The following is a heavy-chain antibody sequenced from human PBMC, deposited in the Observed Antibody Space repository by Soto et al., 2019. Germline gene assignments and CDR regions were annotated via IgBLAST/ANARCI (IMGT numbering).Heavy chain of an antibody. CDR3: AIGLMTTSPHLDF. Sequence: QVQVVESGGGVVQPGKSLRLSCAASGFTFSHYAFHWVRQAPGKGLEWVAFISYDGNSKYYADSVKGRFTSSRNNSKNSLYLPMTSLIGKDAAVYYCAIGLMTTSPHLDFWGQGTLVTVSS. D-gene: IGHD1-1*01. CDR1: GFTFSHYA. J-gene: IGHJ4*02. V-gene: IGHV3-30-3*01. CDR2: ISYDGNSK.